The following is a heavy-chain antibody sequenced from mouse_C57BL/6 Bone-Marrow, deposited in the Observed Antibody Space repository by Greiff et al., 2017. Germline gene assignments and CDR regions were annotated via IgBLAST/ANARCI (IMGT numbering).Heavy chain of an antibody. CDR2: ISSGGDYI. D-gene: IGHD2-4*01. V-gene: IGHV5-9-1*02. Sequence: DVQLQESGEGLVKPGGSLKLSCAASGFTFSSYAMSWVRQTPEKRLEWVAYISSGGDYIYYADTVKGRFTISRDNAWNTLYLQMSSLKSEDTAMYYCTRGRGYDYDAAWFAYWGQGTLVTVSA. CDR3: TRGRGYDYDAAWFAY. J-gene: IGHJ3*01. CDR1: GFTFSSYA.